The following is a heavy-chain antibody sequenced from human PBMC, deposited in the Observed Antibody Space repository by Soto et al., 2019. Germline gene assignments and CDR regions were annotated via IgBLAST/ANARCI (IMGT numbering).Heavy chain of an antibody. D-gene: IGHD6-19*01. CDR1: GFAVSSKY. CDR3: VQTTGWPGFDF. J-gene: IGHJ4*02. Sequence: PGGSLSLSCAASGFAVSSKYMTWVRQAPGKGLEWVSVIYGGGTTYYADSVKGRFTISRDTSKNTLYLQMNSLRAEDTAVYYCVQTTGWPGFDFWGQGTLVTVSS. CDR2: IYGGGTT. V-gene: IGHV3-53*01.